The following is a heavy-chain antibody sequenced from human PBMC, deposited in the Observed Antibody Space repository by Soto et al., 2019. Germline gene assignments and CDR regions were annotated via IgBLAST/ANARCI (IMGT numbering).Heavy chain of an antibody. CDR3: AIVRVADSSLDH. J-gene: IGHJ4*02. D-gene: IGHD3-10*02. V-gene: IGHV3-30*03. CDR1: GFIFSNYG. CDR2: ISYDGSDI. Sequence: GGSLRLSCVGSGFIFSNYGMHWVRQAPGKGLEWVAFISYDGSDILYADSVKGRFTISRDDSKSTLFLHMNRPTAEDTAIYFCAIVRVADSSLDHWGQGTLVTVSS.